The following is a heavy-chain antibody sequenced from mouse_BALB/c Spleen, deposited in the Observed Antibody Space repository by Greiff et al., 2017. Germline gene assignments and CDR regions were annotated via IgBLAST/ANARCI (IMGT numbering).Heavy chain of an antibody. CDR3: ARQSDAMDC. CDR2: ISSGGSYT. V-gene: IGHV5-6*01. CDR1: GFTFSSYG. Sequence: EVMLVESGGDLVKPGGSLKLSCAASGFTFSSYGMSWVRQTPDKRLGWVATISSGGSYTYYPDSAKGRFTISRDNAKNPLYRQMSRLKSEDTAMYYCARQSDAMDCWGQGASVTVSS. J-gene: IGHJ4*01.